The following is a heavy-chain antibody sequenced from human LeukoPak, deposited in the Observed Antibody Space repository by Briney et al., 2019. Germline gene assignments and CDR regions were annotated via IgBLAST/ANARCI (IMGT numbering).Heavy chain of an antibody. CDR1: GYTFNHHG. CDR3: ARDPSNTSGRYQYFDL. J-gene: IGHJ2*01. D-gene: IGHD6-19*01. Sequence: ASVKVSCKASGYTFNHHGIAWVRQAPGQGLERMGWISAWNGDTIYAQKVQGRVTMTKDTSTNTAYMELRSLTSDDTALYYCARDPSNTSGRYQYFDLWGRGTLVTVSS. V-gene: IGHV1-18*01. CDR2: ISAWNGDT.